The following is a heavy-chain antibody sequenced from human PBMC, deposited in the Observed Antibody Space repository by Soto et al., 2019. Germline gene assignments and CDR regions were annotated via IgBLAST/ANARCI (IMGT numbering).Heavy chain of an antibody. CDR2: INHSGST. V-gene: IGHV4-34*01. D-gene: IGHD3-9*01. J-gene: IGHJ4*02. Sequence: SGTLSLTCAVYGGSFSGYYWSWIRQPPGKGLEWIGEINHSGSTNYNPSLKSRVTISVDTSKNQFSLKLSSVTAADTAVYYCARGSTSVLRYSLYYFDYWGQGTLVTVSS. CDR1: GGSFSGYY. CDR3: ARGSTSVLRYSLYYFDY.